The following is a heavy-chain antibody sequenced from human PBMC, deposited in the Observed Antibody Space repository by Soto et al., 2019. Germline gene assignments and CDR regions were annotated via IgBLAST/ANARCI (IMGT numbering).Heavy chain of an antibody. J-gene: IGHJ3*02. Sequence: PGWSLRLSCAASGFICSSYDMSWVRQAPGKGLEWVSTILVDGRTFYVDSVKGRFTISRDSSQNTVYLQMNSLTAGDTALYYCAKATATGGGAFDICGQGTMVTVSS. V-gene: IGHV3-23*01. CDR2: ILVDGRT. CDR1: GFICSSYD. CDR3: AKATATGGGAFDI. D-gene: IGHD2-8*02.